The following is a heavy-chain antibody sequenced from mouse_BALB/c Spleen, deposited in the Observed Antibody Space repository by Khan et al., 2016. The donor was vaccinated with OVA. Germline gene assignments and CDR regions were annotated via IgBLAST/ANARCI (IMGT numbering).Heavy chain of an antibody. Sequence: VQLQQSGPELVEPGASVKMSCKASGYTFTNYVIHWVNQKPGQGLEWIGYINPDNAGTRYNEKFKDKATLTSDISSTSAYMELLSLTSEDSAVYDCAREASSWDFSFPYWGQGTLGTVSA. V-gene: IGHV1S136*01. CDR3: AREASSWDFSFPY. CDR2: INPDNAGT. CDR1: GYTFTNYV. D-gene: IGHD4-1*01. J-gene: IGHJ3*01.